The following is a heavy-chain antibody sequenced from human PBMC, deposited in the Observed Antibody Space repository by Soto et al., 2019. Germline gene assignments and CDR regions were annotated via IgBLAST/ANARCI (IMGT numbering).Heavy chain of an antibody. CDR2: VHYYGST. V-gene: IGHV4-39*01. D-gene: IGHD3-10*01. J-gene: IGHJ4*02. CDR3: ARLPHHMARECYFDI. CDR1: GDSISSTNYY. Sequence: QLQLQESGPGLVKPSETLSLTCTVSGDSISSTNYYWGWIRQPPGKGLEWIGIVHYYGSTYYNPSLKSRLTISVDTSQVSLKLTSVTAADTALYYFARLPHHMARECYFDIWGPGTLVTVSS.